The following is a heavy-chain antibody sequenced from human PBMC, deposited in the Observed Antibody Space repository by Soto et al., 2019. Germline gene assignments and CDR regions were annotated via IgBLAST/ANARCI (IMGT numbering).Heavy chain of an antibody. J-gene: IGHJ4*02. V-gene: IGHV3-23*01. CDR2: ISGSGGST. Sequence: GGSLRLSCAATGFPFSSYAMSWVRQATGKGLEWVSAISGSGGSTYYADSVKGRFTISRDNSKNTLYLQMNSLRAEDTAVYYCAKDGEYYDILTGYSHAPFDYWGQGTLVTVSS. CDR3: AKDGEYYDILTGYSHAPFDY. D-gene: IGHD3-9*01. CDR1: GFPFSSYA.